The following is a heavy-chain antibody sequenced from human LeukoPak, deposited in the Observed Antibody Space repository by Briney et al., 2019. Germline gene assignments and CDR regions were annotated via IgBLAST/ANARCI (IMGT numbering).Heavy chain of an antibody. D-gene: IGHD1-26*01. Sequence: GGSLRLSCAASGFTFSSYSMNWVRQAPGKGLEWVSVVYSDDTTYYADSVKGRFTISRDNSKNTLYLQMNSLRAEDTAVYYCARGGGYYAIDYWGQGTLVTVSS. V-gene: IGHV3-53*01. J-gene: IGHJ4*02. CDR3: ARGGGYYAIDY. CDR2: VYSDDTT. CDR1: GFTFSSYS.